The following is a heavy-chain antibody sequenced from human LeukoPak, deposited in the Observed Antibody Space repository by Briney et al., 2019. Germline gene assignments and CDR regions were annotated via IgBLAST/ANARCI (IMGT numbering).Heavy chain of an antibody. CDR1: GGSISTSNYY. CDR3: AREDGEQQLVRPYYFDY. J-gene: IGHJ4*02. D-gene: IGHD6-13*01. V-gene: IGHV4-39*07. CDR2: IFYSGST. Sequence: SETLSLTCTVSGGSISTSNYYWGWIRQPPGKGLEWIGNIFYSGSTYYSPSLRSRVTISLDKSKNQFSLKLSSVTAADTAVYYCAREDGEQQLVRPYYFDYWGQGTLVTVSS.